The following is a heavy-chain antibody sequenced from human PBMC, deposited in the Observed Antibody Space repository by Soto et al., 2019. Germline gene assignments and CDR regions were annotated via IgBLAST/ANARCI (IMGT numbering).Heavy chain of an antibody. CDR1: GYTFTGYY. J-gene: IGHJ6*02. Sequence: ASVKVSCKASGYTFTGYYMHWVRQAPGQGLEWMGWINPNSGGTNYAQKFQGRVTMTRNTSISTAYMELSSLRSEDTAVYYCARQDCSSTSCHFTDYYYYGMDVWGQGTTVTVSS. D-gene: IGHD2-2*01. V-gene: IGHV1-2*02. CDR3: ARQDCSSTSCHFTDYYYYGMDV. CDR2: INPNSGGT.